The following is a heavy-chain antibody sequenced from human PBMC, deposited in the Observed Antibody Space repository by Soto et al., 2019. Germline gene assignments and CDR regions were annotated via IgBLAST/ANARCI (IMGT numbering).Heavy chain of an antibody. CDR2: INSGGSST. J-gene: IGHJ4*02. Sequence: GGSLRLSCAASGFTFSSYWMHWVRQAPGKGLVWVSRINSGGSSTSYADSVKGRFTISRDNAKNTLYLKMNSLRAEDTAVYYCVRTSLVVAAATREDYWGQGTLVTVSS. CDR1: GFTFSSYW. D-gene: IGHD2-15*01. CDR3: VRTSLVVAAATREDY. V-gene: IGHV3-74*01.